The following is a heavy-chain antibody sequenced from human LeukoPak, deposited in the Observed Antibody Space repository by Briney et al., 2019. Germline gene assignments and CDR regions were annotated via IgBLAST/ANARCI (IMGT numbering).Heavy chain of an antibody. D-gene: IGHD2-2*01. Sequence: PGGSLRLSCAASGFTFSSYTMNWVRQAPGKGLEWVSYISRSSSTIYYADSVKGRFTISRDNAKNSLYLQMNSLRAEDTAIYYCARDSVTCTTTTCYGHWFDPWGQGTLVTVSS. CDR2: ISRSSSTI. V-gene: IGHV3-48*04. J-gene: IGHJ5*02. CDR3: ARDSVTCTTTTCYGHWFDP. CDR1: GFTFSSYT.